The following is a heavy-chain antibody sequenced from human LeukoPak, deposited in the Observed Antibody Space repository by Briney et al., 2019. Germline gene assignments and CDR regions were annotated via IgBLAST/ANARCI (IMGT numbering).Heavy chain of an antibody. Sequence: PGGSLRLSCAASGFTFRNYAMSWVRQAPGKGLEWVSAISGSGGSTYYVDSVKGRFTISRDNSKNTLYLQMNSLRAEDTAVYYCAKDPYCSSTSCYMPLSSPFDYWGQGTLVTVSS. D-gene: IGHD2-2*02. V-gene: IGHV3-23*01. CDR1: GFTFRNYA. CDR3: AKDPYCSSTSCYMPLSSPFDY. J-gene: IGHJ4*02. CDR2: ISGSGGST.